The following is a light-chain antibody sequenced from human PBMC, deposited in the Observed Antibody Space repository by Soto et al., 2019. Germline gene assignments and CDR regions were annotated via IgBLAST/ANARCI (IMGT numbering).Light chain of an antibody. Sequence: QSALTQPASVSGSPGQSITISCTGTSSDVGGYNYVSWYQQHPGKAPKLMIYEVSNRPSGVSNRFSGSKSGNTASLTISGLQGEDEADYYCSSYTSRSTWVFGGGTKVTVL. CDR2: EVS. CDR1: SSDVGGYNY. CDR3: SSYTSRSTWV. J-gene: IGLJ3*02. V-gene: IGLV2-14*01.